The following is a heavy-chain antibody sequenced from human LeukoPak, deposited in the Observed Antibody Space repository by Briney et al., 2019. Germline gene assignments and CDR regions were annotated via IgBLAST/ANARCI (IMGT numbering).Heavy chain of an antibody. V-gene: IGHV3-21*01. J-gene: IGHJ4*02. CDR3: ARGDQAYCGGDCTTSVDY. CDR1: GFTFSSYS. CDR2: ISRSSSYI. Sequence: GGSLRLSCAASGFTFSSYSMNWVRQAPGKGLEWVSSISRSSSYIYYADSVKGRFTISRDNAKNSLYLQMNSLRAEDTAVYYCARGDQAYCGGDCTTSVDYWGQGTLVTVSS. D-gene: IGHD2-21*02.